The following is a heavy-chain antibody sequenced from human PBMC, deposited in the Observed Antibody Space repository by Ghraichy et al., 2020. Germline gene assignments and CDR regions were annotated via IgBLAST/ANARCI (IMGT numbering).Heavy chain of an antibody. CDR3: ASLQEGAFDI. J-gene: IGHJ3*02. CDR2: ISSSGYI. V-gene: IGHV3-21*01. CDR1: GFTFSSYS. Sequence: GGSLRLSCAASGFTFSSYSMNWVRQAPGKGLEWVSAISSSGYIYYADSVKGRFTISRDNAKNALYLQRNSMRAADTAVYYCASLQEGAFDIWGPGTMVTVSS.